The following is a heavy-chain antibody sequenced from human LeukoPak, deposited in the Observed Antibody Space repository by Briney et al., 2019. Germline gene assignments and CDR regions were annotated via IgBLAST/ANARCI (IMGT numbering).Heavy chain of an antibody. J-gene: IGHJ4*02. D-gene: IGHD3-3*01. CDR1: GFIFNNAW. V-gene: IGHV3-15*05. CDR2: IKSNPDGGTA. Sequence: PGGSLRLSCGASGFIFNNAWMTWVCQAPGKGLEWVGRIKSNPDGGTADYAAPVKGRFTISRDDSRNTLYLQLSSLKTEDTAVYYCTTLSYDVHYWGQGTLVTVSS. CDR3: TTLSYDVHY.